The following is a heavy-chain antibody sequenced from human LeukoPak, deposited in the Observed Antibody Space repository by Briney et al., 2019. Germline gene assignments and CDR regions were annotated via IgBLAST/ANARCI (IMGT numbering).Heavy chain of an antibody. CDR1: GFTVSSNY. V-gene: IGHV3-66*01. Sequence: GGSLRLSCAASGFTVSSNYMSWVRQAPGKGLGWVSVIYSGGSTYYADSVKGRFTISRDNSKNTLYLQMNSLRAEDTAVYYCARYCGGDCFSLGAFDIWGQGTMVTVSS. D-gene: IGHD2-21*02. J-gene: IGHJ3*02. CDR3: ARYCGGDCFSLGAFDI. CDR2: IYSGGST.